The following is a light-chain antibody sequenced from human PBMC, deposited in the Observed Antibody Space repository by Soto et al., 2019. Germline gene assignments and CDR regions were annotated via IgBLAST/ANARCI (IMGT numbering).Light chain of an antibody. CDR1: SSNIGTSS. CDR2: TTN. J-gene: IGLJ1*01. V-gene: IGLV1-44*01. Sequence: SVLTPPHSTSWTPGHGVTLSFSGSSSNIGTSSVHWFQQLPGTAPKLLISTTNQRPSGVPERFSGSKSGTSASLAISGLQSEDEADYYCAAWDDSLNGHVFGTGTKVTVL. CDR3: AAWDDSLNGHV.